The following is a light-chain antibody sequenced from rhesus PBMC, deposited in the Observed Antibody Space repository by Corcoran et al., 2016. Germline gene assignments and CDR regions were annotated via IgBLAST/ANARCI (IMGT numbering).Light chain of an antibody. CDR1: QTISTY. CDR2: KAS. J-gene: IGKJ3*01. Sequence: DIQMTQSPSSLSASVGDTVTITCRASQTISTYLDWYQQKPGKVPNLLIYKASSLQSGAPSRFSGSGSGTDCTLTISSLQPEDFAPYYCLQYSSSPFTFGPGTKLDIK. CDR3: LQYSSSPFT. V-gene: IGKV1-22*01.